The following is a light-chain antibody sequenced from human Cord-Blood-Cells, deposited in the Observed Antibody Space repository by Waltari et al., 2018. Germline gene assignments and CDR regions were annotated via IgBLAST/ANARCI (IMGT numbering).Light chain of an antibody. CDR1: QSLLHSNGYNY. Sequence: DIVMTQSPLSLPVTPGEPASISCRSSQSLLHSNGYNYWDWFLQKPGPSPQLLIYLGSNRASGVPDRFSGSGSGTDFTLKISRVEAEDVGVYYCMQALQTPYTFGQGTKLEIK. J-gene: IGKJ2*01. CDR3: MQALQTPYT. CDR2: LGS. V-gene: IGKV2-28*01.